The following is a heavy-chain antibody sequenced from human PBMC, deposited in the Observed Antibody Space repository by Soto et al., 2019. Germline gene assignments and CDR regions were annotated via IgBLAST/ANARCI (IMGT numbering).Heavy chain of an antibody. CDR3: ARDATMVRGVAYYYYYGMDV. CDR1: GYTFTSYG. D-gene: IGHD3-10*01. V-gene: IGHV1-18*01. Sequence: QVQLVQSGAEVKKPGASVKVSCKASGYTFTSYGISWVRQAPGQGLEWMGWISAYNGNTNYAQKLQGRVTMTTDTSTSTAYMELRSLRSDDTAVYYCARDATMVRGVAYYYYYGMDVWGQGTTVTVSS. CDR2: ISAYNGNT. J-gene: IGHJ6*02.